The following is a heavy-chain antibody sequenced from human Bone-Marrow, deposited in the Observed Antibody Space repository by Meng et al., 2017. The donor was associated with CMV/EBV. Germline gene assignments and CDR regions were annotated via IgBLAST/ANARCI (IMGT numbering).Heavy chain of an antibody. D-gene: IGHD3-3*01. CDR3: ARDTWSGYPPSPYYYYGMDA. Sequence: GTLKSSCAASGFTFSSYWMSWVRQAPGKGLEWVANIKQDGSEKYYVDSGKGRFTISRDNAKNSLYLQMNSLRAEDTAVYYCARDTWSGYPPSPYYYYGMDAWRQGTTVTVSS. V-gene: IGHV3-7*01. CDR2: IKQDGSEK. J-gene: IGHJ6*02. CDR1: GFTFSSYW.